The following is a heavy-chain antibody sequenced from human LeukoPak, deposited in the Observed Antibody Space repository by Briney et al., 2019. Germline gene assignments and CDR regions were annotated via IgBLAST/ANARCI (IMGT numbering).Heavy chain of an antibody. J-gene: IGHJ4*02. Sequence: GGSLRLSCVASGYTFSMYWMTWFRQAPGKGLEWVANIKQDGSQKNYVDSVKGRFSISRDNAENSLYLQMNSLRVEDTAVYYCARAPTVLVGYCSSSSCQADYWGQGTLVTVSS. CDR2: IKQDGSQK. CDR1: GYTFSMYW. CDR3: ARAPTVLVGYCSSSSCQADY. V-gene: IGHV3-7*01. D-gene: IGHD2-2*01.